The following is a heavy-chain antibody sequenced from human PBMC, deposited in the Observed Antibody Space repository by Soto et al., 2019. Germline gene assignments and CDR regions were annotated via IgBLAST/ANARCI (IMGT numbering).Heavy chain of an antibody. J-gene: IGHJ5*02. V-gene: IGHV4-31*03. Sequence: KTSETLSLTCTVSGGSISSGGYYWSWIRQHPGKGLEWIGYIYYSGSTYYNPSLKSRVTISVDTSKNQFSLKLSSVTAADTAVYYCARAPRVAGYVVVAATPRGHWFDPWGQGTLVTVSS. CDR3: ARAPRVAGYVVVAATPRGHWFDP. CDR1: GGSISSGGYY. CDR2: IYYSGST. D-gene: IGHD2-15*01.